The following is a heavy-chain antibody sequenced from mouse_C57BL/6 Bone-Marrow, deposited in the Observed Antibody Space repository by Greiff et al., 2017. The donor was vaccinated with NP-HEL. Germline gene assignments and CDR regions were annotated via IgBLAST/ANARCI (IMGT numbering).Heavy chain of an antibody. CDR3: ARDGITTVVAYYFDY. D-gene: IGHD1-1*01. J-gene: IGHJ2*01. Sequence: QVQLQQPGAELVKPGASVKMSCKASGYTFTSYWITWVKQRPGQGLEWIGDIYPGSGSNNYNEKFKSKATLPVDPYSSTAYMQLSSLTSEDSAVYYCARDGITTVVAYYFDYWGQGTTLTVSS. CDR1: GYTFTSYW. CDR2: IYPGSGSN. V-gene: IGHV1-55*01.